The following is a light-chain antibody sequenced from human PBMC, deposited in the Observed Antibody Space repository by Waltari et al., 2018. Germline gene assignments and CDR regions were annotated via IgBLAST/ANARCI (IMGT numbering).Light chain of an antibody. Sequence: QSALTQPASVSGSPGQSITISCTGPNSDIAAYDYVSWYQQHPGKAPKLILYDVSGRPSGISNRCSGSKSDNTASLTISGLQDEDEADYYCSSYATSNTVVFGGGTKVTVL. CDR3: SSYATSNTVV. CDR1: NSDIAAYDY. V-gene: IGLV2-14*03. CDR2: DVS. J-gene: IGLJ2*01.